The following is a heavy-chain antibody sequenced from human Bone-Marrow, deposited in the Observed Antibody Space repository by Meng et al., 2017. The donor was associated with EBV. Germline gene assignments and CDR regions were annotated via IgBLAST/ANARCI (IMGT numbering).Heavy chain of an antibody. V-gene: IGHV1-3*01. CDR2: INVGNGDT. Sequence: QVQLVASGARVKKPGASVKVSCKASGYTFSTYAIHWVRQAPGQRLEWMGWINVGNGDTKYSQKLQGRVTITRDTSASTAYMELRSLRSEDTAVYYCARDSSGDSRNFDPWGQGTLVTVSS. CDR3: ARDSSGDSRNFDP. J-gene: IGHJ5*02. CDR1: GYTFSTYA. D-gene: IGHD3-22*01.